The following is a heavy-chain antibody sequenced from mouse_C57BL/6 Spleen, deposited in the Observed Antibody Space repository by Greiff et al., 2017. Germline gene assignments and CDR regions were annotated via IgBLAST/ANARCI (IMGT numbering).Heavy chain of an antibody. J-gene: IGHJ3*01. D-gene: IGHD2-4*01. CDR1: GYTFTSYG. V-gene: IGHV1-81*01. Sequence: VQLQQSGAELARPGASVKLSCKASGYTFTSYGISWVKQRTGQGLEWIGEIYPRSGNTYYNEKFKGKATLTADKSSSTAYMELRSLTSEDSAVYFCAGPIYYDYDGGFAYWGQGTLVTVSA. CDR3: AGPIYYDYDGGFAY. CDR2: IYPRSGNT.